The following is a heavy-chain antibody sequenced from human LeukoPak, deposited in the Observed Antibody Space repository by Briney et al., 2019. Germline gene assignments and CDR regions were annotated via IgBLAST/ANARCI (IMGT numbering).Heavy chain of an antibody. J-gene: IGHJ4*02. CDR3: ARGIAAAGTFFDY. CDR1: GFTFSSYW. CDR2: IKQDGSEK. V-gene: IGHV3-7*04. Sequence: PGGSLRLSCAASGFTFSSYWMSWVRQAPGKGLEWVANIKQDGSEKYYVDSAKGRFTISRDNAKNSLYLQMNSLRAEDTAVYYCARGIAAAGTFFDYWGQGTLVTVSS. D-gene: IGHD6-13*01.